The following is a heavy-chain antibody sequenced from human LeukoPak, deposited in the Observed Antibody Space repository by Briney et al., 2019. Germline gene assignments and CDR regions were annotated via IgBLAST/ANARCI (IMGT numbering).Heavy chain of an antibody. Sequence: PSETLSLTCAVYGGSFSGYYWSWIRQPPRKGLEWIGEINHSGRTNYNPSLKSRVTISVDTSKNQFSLKLSSVTAADTAVYYCAGHLRWWDYWGQGTLVTVSS. J-gene: IGHJ4*02. D-gene: IGHD5/OR15-5a*01. V-gene: IGHV4-34*01. CDR3: AGHLRWWDY. CDR1: GGSFSGYY. CDR2: INHSGRT.